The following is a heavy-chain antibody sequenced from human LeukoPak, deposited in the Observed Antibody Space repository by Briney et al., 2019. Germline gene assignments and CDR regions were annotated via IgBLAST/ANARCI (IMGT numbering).Heavy chain of an antibody. Sequence: SVKVSCKASGYSFTSYYMHWVRQAPGQGLEWMGRIIPILGIANYAQKFQGRVTITADKSTSTAYMELSSLRSEDTAVYYCARKSSGWPPDAFDIWGQGTMVTVSS. CDR3: ARKSSGWPPDAFDI. CDR1: GYSFTSYY. V-gene: IGHV1-69*02. CDR2: IIPILGIA. J-gene: IGHJ3*02. D-gene: IGHD6-19*01.